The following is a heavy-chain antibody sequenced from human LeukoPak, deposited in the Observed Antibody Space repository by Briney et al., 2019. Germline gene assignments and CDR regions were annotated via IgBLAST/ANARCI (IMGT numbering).Heavy chain of an antibody. CDR2: IRGNGET. CDR1: GXXFSSFA. CDR3: ARASWVSSTDAVR. D-gene: IGHD3-16*01. J-gene: IGHJ4*01. V-gene: IGHV3-23*01. Sequence: GGXXRXSXAXXGXXFSSFAMSWVRQGPARGLEWVSSIRGNGETFYADSVKGRFTLSSDSSRNTVYFQLNNLRVEDTAIYYCARASWVSSTDAVRWGXXT.